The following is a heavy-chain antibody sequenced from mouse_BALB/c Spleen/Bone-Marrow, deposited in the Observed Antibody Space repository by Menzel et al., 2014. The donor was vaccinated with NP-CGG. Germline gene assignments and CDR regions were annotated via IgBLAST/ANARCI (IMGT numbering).Heavy chain of an antibody. CDR1: DYSSTSGYS. CDR2: IHYSGST. J-gene: IGHJ4*01. V-gene: IGHV3-1*02. D-gene: IGHD2-1*01. Sequence: EVQLQQSGPDLVKPSQSLSLTCTVTDYSSTSGYSWHWIRQFPGNKLEWMGYIHYSGSTNYNPSLKGRISITRDTSKNQFFLQLNSVTTEDTATYYCARFDGTYAMDYWGQGTSVTVSS. CDR3: ARFDGTYAMDY.